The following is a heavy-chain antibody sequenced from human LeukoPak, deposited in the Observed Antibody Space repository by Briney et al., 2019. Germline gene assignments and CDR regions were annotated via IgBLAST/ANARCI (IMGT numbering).Heavy chain of an antibody. CDR1: GYTFTSYG. D-gene: IGHD2-15*01. CDR2: ISAYNGNT. Sequence: ASVKVSCKASGYTFTSYGISWVRQAPGQGLEWMGWISAYNGNTNYAQKLQGRVTMTTDTSTSTAYMELRSLRSDDTAVYYCARVYSRGSWYSYYYYMDVWGKGTTVTVSS. CDR3: ARVYSRGSWYSYYYYMDV. V-gene: IGHV1-18*01. J-gene: IGHJ6*03.